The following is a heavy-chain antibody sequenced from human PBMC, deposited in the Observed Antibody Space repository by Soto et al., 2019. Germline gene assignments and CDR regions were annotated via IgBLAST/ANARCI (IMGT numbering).Heavy chain of an antibody. CDR3: TIGSWSGEVFDI. J-gene: IGHJ3*02. CDR2: IIPMLGVR. Sequence: QVQLVQSGAEVKKPGSSVKVSCKDSGGTFSTYSMFWVRQAPGQGLEWMGRIIPMLGVRNYSQRFQDRVTITADKSTATVHMELSSLRSEDTALYSCTIGSWSGEVFDIWGQGTMVTVSS. CDR1: GGTFSTYS. V-gene: IGHV1-69*02. D-gene: IGHD2-21*01.